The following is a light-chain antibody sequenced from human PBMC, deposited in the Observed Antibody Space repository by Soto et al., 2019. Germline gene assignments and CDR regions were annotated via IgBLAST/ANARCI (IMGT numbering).Light chain of an antibody. CDR1: QTVSSN. J-gene: IGKJ3*01. CDR2: GAS. V-gene: IGKV3-15*01. CDR3: QQYNNWPPFT. Sequence: EVVMTQSPATLSVSPGESATLSCRASQTVSSNLAWYQHKPGQAPRLLIYGASTRATGIPARFSGSGSGTVFTLTINNLQSEDSAVYFCQQYNNWPPFTSGPGTKVDIK.